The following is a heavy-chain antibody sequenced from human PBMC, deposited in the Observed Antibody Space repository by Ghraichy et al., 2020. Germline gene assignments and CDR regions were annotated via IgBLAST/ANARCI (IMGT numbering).Heavy chain of an antibody. V-gene: IGHV1-2*02. CDR2: INPNSGGA. Sequence: ASVKVSCKASGYTFTAYYIHWVRQAPGQGLEWMGWINPNSGGAAYAQNFQGRVTMTRETSISIVYMELSRLRSDDTAIYYCARVGYNWNNAPSYWGQGTLVSVSS. D-gene: IGHD1/OR15-1a*01. CDR1: GYTFTAYY. CDR3: ARVGYNWNNAPSY. J-gene: IGHJ4*02.